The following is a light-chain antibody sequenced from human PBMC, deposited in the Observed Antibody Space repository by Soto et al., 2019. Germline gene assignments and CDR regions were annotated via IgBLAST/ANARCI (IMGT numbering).Light chain of an antibody. V-gene: IGLV2-23*03. J-gene: IGLJ1*01. CDR2: EGS. CDR1: SSDVGSYNL. CDR3: CSYAGSSTFPYV. Sequence: QSALTQPASVSGSPGQSITISCTGTSSDVGSYNLVSWYQQHPGKAPKLMIYEGSKRPSGVSNRFSGSKPGNTASLTISGLQAEDEADYYCCSYAGSSTFPYVFGTGTKATVL.